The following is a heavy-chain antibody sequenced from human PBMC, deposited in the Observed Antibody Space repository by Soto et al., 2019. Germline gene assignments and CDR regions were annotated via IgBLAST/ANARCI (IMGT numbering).Heavy chain of an antibody. J-gene: IGHJ6*02. CDR2: INPSGGST. V-gene: IGHV1-46*01. CDR1: GYTFTSYY. D-gene: IGHD6-13*01. CDR3: AREERIAAAGTHYYYGMDV. Sequence: ASVKVSCKASGYTFTSYYMHWVRQASGQGLEWMGIINPSGGSTSYAQKFQGRVTMTRDTSTSTVYMELSSLRSEDTAVYYCAREERIAAAGTHYYYGMDVWGQGTTVTVSS.